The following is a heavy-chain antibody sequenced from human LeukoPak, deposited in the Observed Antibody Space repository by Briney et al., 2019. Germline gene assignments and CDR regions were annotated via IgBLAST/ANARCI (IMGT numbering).Heavy chain of an antibody. D-gene: IGHD5-24*01. CDR3: ARPLGMAKTSSYYFDH. J-gene: IGHJ4*02. Sequence: GESLKISCKGSGYSFTSYWIGWVRQMPGKGLEWMGIIYPGDSDTRYSPSLQGQVTISADKSISTAYLQWSSLKASDTALYYCARPLGMAKTSSYYFDHWGQGTLVNVPS. CDR1: GYSFTSYW. V-gene: IGHV5-51*01. CDR2: IYPGDSDT.